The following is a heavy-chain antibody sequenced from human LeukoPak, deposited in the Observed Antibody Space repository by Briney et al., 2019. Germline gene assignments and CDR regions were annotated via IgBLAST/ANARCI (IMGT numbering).Heavy chain of an antibody. CDR2: IYHSGST. CDR1: GGSISSSSYY. CDR3: ATFYDYVWGSYRDDAFDI. Sequence: SETLSLTCTVSGGSISSSSYYWGWIRQPPGKGLEWIGSIYHSGSTSYNPSLKSRVTISVDTSKNQFSLKLSSVTAADTAVYYCATFYDYVWGSYRDDAFDIWGQGTMVTVSS. J-gene: IGHJ3*02. D-gene: IGHD3-16*02. V-gene: IGHV4-39*07.